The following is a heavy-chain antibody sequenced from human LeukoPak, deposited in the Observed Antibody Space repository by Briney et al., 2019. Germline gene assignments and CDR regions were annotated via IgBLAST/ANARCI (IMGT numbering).Heavy chain of an antibody. V-gene: IGHV4-61*01. J-gene: IGHJ4*02. CDR2: IYYSGST. Sequence: SETLSLTCAVSGYSISSGYYWGWIRQPPGKGLEWIGYIYYSGSTNYNPSLKSRVTISVDTSKNQFSLKLSSVTAADTAVYYCARGSGSGWYDFDYWGQGTLVTVSS. CDR3: ARGSGSGWYDFDY. CDR1: GYSISSGYY. D-gene: IGHD6-19*01.